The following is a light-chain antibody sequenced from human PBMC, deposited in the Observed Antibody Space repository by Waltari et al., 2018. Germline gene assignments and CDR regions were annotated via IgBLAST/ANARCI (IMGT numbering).Light chain of an antibody. V-gene: IGKV2D-29*01. CDR3: MQTVQLPPT. Sequence: EIVLTQNPLSLPVTPGQPASISCRSSQTLPHGNGKTYLYWYVQKAGQPPQLLMLEVSTRFSGVPDRFSGSGSGTDFTLRISRVEAEDVGVYYCMQTVQLPPTFGRGTKLEIK. J-gene: IGKJ2*01. CDR2: EVS. CDR1: QTLPHGNGKTY.